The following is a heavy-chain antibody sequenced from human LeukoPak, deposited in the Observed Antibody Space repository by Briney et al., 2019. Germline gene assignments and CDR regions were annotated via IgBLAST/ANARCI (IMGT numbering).Heavy chain of an antibody. Sequence: GGSLRLSCAASGFTFSIYSMNWVRQAPVQGLQWVSYISSSSSTIYYADSVKGRFTISRDNAKNSLHLQMSSLRDEDTAVYYCARDYYGDYGFDYWGQGTLVTVSS. V-gene: IGHV3-48*02. CDR2: ISSSSSTI. CDR3: ARDYYGDYGFDY. D-gene: IGHD4-17*01. CDR1: GFTFSIYS. J-gene: IGHJ4*02.